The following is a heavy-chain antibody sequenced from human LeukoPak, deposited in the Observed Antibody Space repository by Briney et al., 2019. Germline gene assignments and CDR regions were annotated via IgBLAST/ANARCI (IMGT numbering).Heavy chain of an antibody. CDR2: INPNSGGT. V-gene: IGHV1-2*04. D-gene: IGHD6-13*01. CDR3: ARVAAAASDAFDI. J-gene: IGHJ3*02. CDR1: GYTFTSFD. Sequence: ASVKVSCKASGYTFTSFDISWVRQAPGQGLEWMGWINPNSGGTNYAQKFQGWVTMTRDTSISTAYMELSRLRSDDTAVYYCARVAAAASDAFDIWGQGTMVTVSS.